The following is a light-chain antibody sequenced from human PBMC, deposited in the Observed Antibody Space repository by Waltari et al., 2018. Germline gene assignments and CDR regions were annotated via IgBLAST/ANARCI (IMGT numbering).Light chain of an antibody. Sequence: QSALTQPASVSGSPGQSITISCNGTSSDVGGFNFVSWYQQHPGKAPKLMIYDVSKRPSGVSNRFSGSKSGNTASLTISGLQAEDEADYYCSSYTISSTLNWVFGGGTKLTVL. CDR2: DVS. CDR3: SSYTISSTLNWV. CDR1: SSDVGGFNF. J-gene: IGLJ3*02. V-gene: IGLV2-14*03.